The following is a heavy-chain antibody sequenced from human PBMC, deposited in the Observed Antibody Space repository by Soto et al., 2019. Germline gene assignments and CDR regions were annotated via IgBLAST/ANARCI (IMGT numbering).Heavy chain of an antibody. J-gene: IGHJ6*02. D-gene: IGHD2-15*01. CDR2: IIPIFGTA. V-gene: IGHV1-69*13. CDR3: ARELHLLDIVATSSLGYCSGGSCYGVYGMDV. CDR1: GGTFSSYA. Sequence: SVKVSCKASGGTFSSYAVSWVRQAPGQGLEWMGGIIPIFGTANYAQKFQGRVTITADESTSTAYMELSSLRSEDTAVYYCARELHLLDIVATSSLGYCSGGSCYGVYGMDVWGQGTTVTVSS.